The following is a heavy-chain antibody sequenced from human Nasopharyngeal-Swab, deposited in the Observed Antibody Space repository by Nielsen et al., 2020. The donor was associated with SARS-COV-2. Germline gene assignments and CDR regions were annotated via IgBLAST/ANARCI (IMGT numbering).Heavy chain of an antibody. CDR1: GYSFTSYW. D-gene: IGHD5-24*01. J-gene: IGHJ4*02. Sequence: KVSCKGSGYSFTSYWIGWVRQMPGKGLEWMGIIYPGDSDTRYGPSFQGQVTISADKSISTAYLQWSSLKASDTAMYYCARQALGRDGYINPDYWGQGTLVTVSS. V-gene: IGHV5-51*01. CDR2: IYPGDSDT. CDR3: ARQALGRDGYINPDY.